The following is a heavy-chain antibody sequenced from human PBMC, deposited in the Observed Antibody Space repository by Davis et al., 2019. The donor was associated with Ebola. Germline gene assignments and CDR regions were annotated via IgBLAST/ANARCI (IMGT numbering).Heavy chain of an antibody. CDR1: GFIFSSHE. V-gene: IGHV3-48*03. CDR2: ISSSGTAK. CDR3: ASQNNWFDS. Sequence: PGGSLRLSCATSGFIFSSHEMNWVRQAPGKGLEWVSYISSSGTAKYYADSVKGRFTISRDNAKKSLDLQMNGLRAEDTAVYYCASQNNWFDSWGQGTLVTVSS. J-gene: IGHJ5*01.